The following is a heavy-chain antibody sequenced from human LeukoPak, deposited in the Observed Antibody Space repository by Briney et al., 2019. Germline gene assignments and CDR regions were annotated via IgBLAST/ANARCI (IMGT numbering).Heavy chain of an antibody. CDR3: ARGGRGSTWDHYFDY. D-gene: IGHD6-13*01. Sequence: PGGSLRLSCAASGFAVSRYDMNWVRQAPGKGLEWVSSLNSGATYIYYADAVKGRFTISRDNAKNSLYLQMNSLRAEDTAVYYCARGGRGSTWDHYFDYWGQGTLVTVSS. J-gene: IGHJ4*02. V-gene: IGHV3-21*06. CDR1: GFAVSRYD. CDR2: LNSGATYI.